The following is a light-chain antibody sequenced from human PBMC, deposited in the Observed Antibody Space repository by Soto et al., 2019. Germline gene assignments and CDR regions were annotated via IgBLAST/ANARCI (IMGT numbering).Light chain of an antibody. CDR3: CSYTSSSTVV. V-gene: IGLV2-14*01. Sequence: QSVLTQPASVSGSPGQSITFSCTGTSSDVGGYNFVSWYQQHPGKAPKLIIYDVTSRPSGVSNRFSGSKSGNTASLTISGLQAEDEADYYCCSYTSSSTVVFGGGTKLTVL. CDR2: DVT. J-gene: IGLJ2*01. CDR1: SSDVGGYNF.